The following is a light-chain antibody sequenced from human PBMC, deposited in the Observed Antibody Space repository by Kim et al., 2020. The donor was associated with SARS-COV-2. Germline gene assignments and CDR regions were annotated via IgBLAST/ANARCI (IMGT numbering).Light chain of an antibody. V-gene: IGKV3-11*01. CDR1: QSVSRY. CDR2: SAS. J-gene: IGKJ1*01. CDR3: QLRSNWPPWT. Sequence: EIVLTQSPATLSLSPGERATLSCRASQSVSRYLAWYQQKPGQAPSLLIYSASNRATGIPARFSGSGSGTDFTLTISSLEPEDFAVYYCQLRSNWPPWTFGQGTKVDIK.